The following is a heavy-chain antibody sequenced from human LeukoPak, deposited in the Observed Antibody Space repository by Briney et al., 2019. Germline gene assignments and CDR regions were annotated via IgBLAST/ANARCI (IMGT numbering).Heavy chain of an antibody. D-gene: IGHD5-18*01. V-gene: IGHV4-34*01. CDR3: ARGGSSHGYSYGYLLLPAGYFDY. CDR1: GGSFSGYY. J-gene: IGHJ4*02. Sequence: PSETLSPTCAVYGGSFSGYYWSWIRQPPGKGLELIGEINHSGSTNYNPSLKSRVTISVDTSKNQFALKLSSVTAAHTAVYYCARGGSSHGYSYGYLLLPAGYFDYWGQGTLVTVSS. CDR2: INHSGST.